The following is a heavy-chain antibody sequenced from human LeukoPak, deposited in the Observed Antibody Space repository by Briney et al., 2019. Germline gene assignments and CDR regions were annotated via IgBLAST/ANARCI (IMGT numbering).Heavy chain of an antibody. CDR3: ARGGIPTGPYYYFYYMDV. D-gene: IGHD3-10*01. CDR1: GFTFSRNV. Sequence: GGSLRLSFAASGFTFSRNVMHWVRQAPGKGLEWVATISYDGNNKFYADSVKGRFTISRDNSRNTLYLQMNSLRGEDAAVYSCARGGIPTGPYYYFYYMDVWGKGTAVTVSS. V-gene: IGHV3-30*01. J-gene: IGHJ6*03. CDR2: ISYDGNNK.